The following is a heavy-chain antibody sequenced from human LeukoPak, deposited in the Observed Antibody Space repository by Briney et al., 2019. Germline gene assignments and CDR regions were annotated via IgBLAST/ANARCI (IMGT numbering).Heavy chain of an antibody. Sequence: PGGSLRLSCAASGFTFTSYSMNWVRQAPGKGLEWVSSIRSSSTYIYYADSVKGRVTISRDNAKNSLYLQMNSLRAEDTAVYYCARGNYYENSGYWVLSAFDIWGQGTMVTVSS. CDR1: GFTFTSYS. CDR2: IRSSSTYI. D-gene: IGHD3-22*01. J-gene: IGHJ3*02. V-gene: IGHV3-21*01. CDR3: ARGNYYENSGYWVLSAFDI.